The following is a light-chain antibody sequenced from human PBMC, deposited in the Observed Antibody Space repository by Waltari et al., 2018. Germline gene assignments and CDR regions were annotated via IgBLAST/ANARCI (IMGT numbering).Light chain of an antibody. V-gene: IGLV3-21*02. CDR1: NLGRQN. J-gene: IGLJ1*01. CDR2: DDM. CDR3: QVWDANNDHFV. Sequence: VLAQPPSVSVAPGQTAKITRGGHNLGRQNVHWYQQRPGKAPVLVLFDDMDRPSGIPERFSGSKSGNTATLIIDRVEAGDEADYFCQVWDANNDHFVFGSGTEVTVL.